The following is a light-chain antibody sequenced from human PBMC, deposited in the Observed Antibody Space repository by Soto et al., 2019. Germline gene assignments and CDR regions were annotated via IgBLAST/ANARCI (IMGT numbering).Light chain of an antibody. CDR2: KAF. Sequence: EINMPRFPSPFSVSPGEGATPSFGASQSVRSNLAWYQQKPGQAPRLLIYKAFTRATGIPARFIGSGSGTEFTLTISSLQSEDFAVYYCQQYNNWPRTFGQGTKVDI. CDR3: QQYNNWPRT. J-gene: IGKJ1*01. V-gene: IGKV3-15*01. CDR1: QSVRSN.